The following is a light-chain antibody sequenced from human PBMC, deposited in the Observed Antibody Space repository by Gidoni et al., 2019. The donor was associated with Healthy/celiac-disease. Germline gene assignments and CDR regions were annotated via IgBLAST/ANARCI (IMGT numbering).Light chain of an antibody. V-gene: IGLV3-1*01. CDR3: QAWDSSTAGV. CDR1: KLGDKY. Sequence: SYELTQPPSVSVPPGQTASITCSGDKLGDKYACWYQQKPGQSPVLVIYQDSKRPSGIPERFPGSNPGNTATLTIRGTQAMDEADYYCQAWDSSTAGVFGTGTKVTVL. J-gene: IGLJ1*01. CDR2: QDS.